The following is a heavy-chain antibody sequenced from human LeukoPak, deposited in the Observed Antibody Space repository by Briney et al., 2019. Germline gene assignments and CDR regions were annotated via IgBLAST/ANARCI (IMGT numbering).Heavy chain of an antibody. V-gene: IGHV3-30-3*01. CDR2: VSDDGNNK. CDR3: ARSYRYSGWKYFDY. J-gene: IGHJ4*02. D-gene: IGHD5-12*01. Sequence: GGSLRLSCAASGSTFNKYSFHWVRQAPGKGLEWVAVVSDDGNNKYYVDSVKGRFTISRDNSKNTLYLQMNGLRTEDTAMYFCARSYRYSGWKYFDYWGQGTLSPSPQ. CDR1: GSTFNKYS.